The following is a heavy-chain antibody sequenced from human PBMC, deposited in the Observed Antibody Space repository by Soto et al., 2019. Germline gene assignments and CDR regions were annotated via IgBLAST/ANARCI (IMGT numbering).Heavy chain of an antibody. J-gene: IGHJ4*02. CDR1: GFTFSSYA. Sequence: QVPLVESGGGVVQPGRSLRLSCAASGFTFSSYAMHWVRQAPGKGLEWVAVISYDGSNKYYADSVKGRFTISRDNSKNTLYLQMNSLRAEDTAVYYCARLGVDIVATHWGQGTLVTVSS. CDR3: ARLGVDIVATH. CDR2: ISYDGSNK. V-gene: IGHV3-30-3*01. D-gene: IGHD5-12*01.